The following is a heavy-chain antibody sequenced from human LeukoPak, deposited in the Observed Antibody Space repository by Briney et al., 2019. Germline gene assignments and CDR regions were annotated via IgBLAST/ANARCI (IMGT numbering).Heavy chain of an antibody. CDR2: IYHSGST. V-gene: IGHV4-4*02. CDR3: ARAHMVRGHPAYYYYGMDV. J-gene: IGHJ6*04. CDR1: GGSISSSNW. Sequence: SETLSLTCAVSGGSISSSNWWSWVRQPPGKGLEWIGEIYHSGSTNYNPSLKSRVTISVDKSKNQFSLKLSSVIAADTAVYYCARAHMVRGHPAYYYYGMDVWGKGTTVTVSS. D-gene: IGHD3-10*01.